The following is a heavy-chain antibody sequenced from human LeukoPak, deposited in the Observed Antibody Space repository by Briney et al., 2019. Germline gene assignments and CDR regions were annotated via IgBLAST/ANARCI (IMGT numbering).Heavy chain of an antibody. J-gene: IGHJ4*02. D-gene: IGHD2-21*02. V-gene: IGHV5-51*01. CDR2: IYPGDSDT. CDR1: GYSFTSYW. CDR3: ARQDVAYCGGDCYSFPFDY. Sequence: GESLKISCKGSGYSFTSYWIGWVRQMPGKGLEWMGIIYPGDSDTRYSPSFQGQVTISADKSISTAYLQWSSLKASDTAMYYCARQDVAYCGGDCYSFPFDYWGQGTLVTVSS.